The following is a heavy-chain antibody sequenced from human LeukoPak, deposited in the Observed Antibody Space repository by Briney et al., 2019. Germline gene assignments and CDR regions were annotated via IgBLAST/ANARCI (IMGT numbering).Heavy chain of an antibody. Sequence: SQTLSLTCAISGDSVSSNSAAWNWIRQSPSRGLEWLGRTYYRSKWYNDYAVSVKSRITINPDTSKNQFSLQLNSVTPEDTAVYYCAIGYCSSTSCIKNFEYWGQGTLVTVSS. CDR3: AIGYCSSTSCIKNFEY. CDR2: TYYRSKWYN. J-gene: IGHJ4*02. D-gene: IGHD2-2*01. CDR1: GDSVSSNSAA. V-gene: IGHV6-1*01.